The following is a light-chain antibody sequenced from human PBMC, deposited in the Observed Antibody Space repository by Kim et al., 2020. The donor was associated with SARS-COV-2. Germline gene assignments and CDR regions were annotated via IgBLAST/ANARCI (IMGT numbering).Light chain of an antibody. V-gene: IGKV3-11*01. Sequence: EIVLTQSPATLSLSPGERAPLSCRASQSVSSYLAWYPQKLGQAPRLLIYDASNRATGIPARFSGSGSGTDFTLTISSLEPEDFAVYYCQQRSNWPPITFGQGTRLEIK. J-gene: IGKJ5*01. CDR1: QSVSSY. CDR2: DAS. CDR3: QQRSNWPPIT.